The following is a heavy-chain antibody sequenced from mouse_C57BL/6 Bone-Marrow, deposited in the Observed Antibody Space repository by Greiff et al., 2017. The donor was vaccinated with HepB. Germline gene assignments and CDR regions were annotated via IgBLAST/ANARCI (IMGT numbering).Heavy chain of an antibody. CDR1: GFTFSDYY. D-gene: IGHD1-1*01. V-gene: IGHV5-12*01. CDR3: ARHLYYYGSSYGAMDY. CDR2: ISNGGGST. Sequence: EVQVVETGGDLVKPGGSLKLSCAASGFTFSDYYMYWVRQTPEKRLEWVAYISNGGGSTYYPDTVKGRFTISRDNAKNTLYLQMSRLKSEDTAMYYCARHLYYYGSSYGAMDYWGQGTSVTVSS. J-gene: IGHJ4*01.